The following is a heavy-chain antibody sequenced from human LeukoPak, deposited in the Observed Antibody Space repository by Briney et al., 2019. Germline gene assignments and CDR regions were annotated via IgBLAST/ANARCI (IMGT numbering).Heavy chain of an antibody. CDR1: GGSFSGYY. Sequence: PSKTLSLTCAVYGGSFSGYYWSWIRQPPGKGLEWIGEINHSGSTNYNPSLKSRVTISVDTSKNQFSLKLSSVTAADTAVYYCARYYYDSSGYSQYYFDYWGQGTLVTVSS. V-gene: IGHV4-34*01. CDR2: INHSGST. J-gene: IGHJ4*02. CDR3: ARYYYDSSGYSQYYFDY. D-gene: IGHD3-22*01.